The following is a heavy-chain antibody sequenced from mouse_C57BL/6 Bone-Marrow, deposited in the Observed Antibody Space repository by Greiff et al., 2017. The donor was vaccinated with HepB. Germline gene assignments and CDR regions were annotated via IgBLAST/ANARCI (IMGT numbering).Heavy chain of an antibody. CDR1: GFTFSDYG. V-gene: IGHV5-17*01. CDR2: ISSGSSTI. J-gene: IGHJ2*01. Sequence: EVKVVESGGGLVKPGGSLKLSCAASGFTFSDYGMHWVRQAPEKGLEWVAYISSGSSTIYYADKVKGRFTISRDNAKNTLFLQMTSLRSEDTAMYYCAMTRTKAGTSYFDYWGQGTTLTVSS. D-gene: IGHD4-1*01. CDR3: AMTRTKAGTSYFDY.